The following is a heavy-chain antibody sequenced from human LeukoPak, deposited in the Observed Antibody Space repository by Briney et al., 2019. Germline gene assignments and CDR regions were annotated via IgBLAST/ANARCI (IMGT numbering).Heavy chain of an antibody. CDR1: GFTFSSYW. V-gene: IGHV3-7*02. D-gene: IGHD3-9*01. J-gene: IGHJ4*02. Sequence: PGGSLRLSCAAFGFTFSSYWMSWVRQAPGKGLEWVANIKQDGSEKYYVDSVKGRFTISRDNAKNSLYLQMNSLGAEDTAVYYCASAYYDILTGYYPYYFDYWGQGTLVTVSS. CDR2: IKQDGSEK. CDR3: ASAYYDILTGYYPYYFDY.